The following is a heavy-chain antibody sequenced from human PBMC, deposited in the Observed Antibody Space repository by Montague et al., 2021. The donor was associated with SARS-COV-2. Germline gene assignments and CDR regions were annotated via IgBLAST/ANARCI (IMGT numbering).Heavy chain of an antibody. CDR2: ISGSGGTT. CDR1: GLTSSNYA. V-gene: IGHV3-23*01. CDR3: ANPKGAFDI. J-gene: IGHJ3*02. Sequence: SLRLSCAASGLTSSNYAMSWVRQAPGKGPECVSGISGSGGTTYYADSVKGRFTISRDNSKNTLYLQMNSLRAEDTAVYYCANPKGAFDIWGQGTMVTVSS.